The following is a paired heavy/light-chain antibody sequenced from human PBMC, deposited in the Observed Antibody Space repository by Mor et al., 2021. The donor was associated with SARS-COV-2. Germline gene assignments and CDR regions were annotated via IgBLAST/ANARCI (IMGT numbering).Heavy chain of an antibody. CDR3: ARHPWPDAFDI. CDR1: GYTFTRYA. CDR2: INTNTGNP. V-gene: IGHV7-4-1*02. Sequence: QVQLLQSGSELKKPGASVKVSCKASGYTFTRYAINWVRQAPGQGLEWMGWINTNTGNPTYAQGFTGRFVFSFDTSVSTAYLQIISLKAEDTAVYYCARHPWPDAFDIWGQGTMVTVSS. J-gene: IGHJ3*02.
Light chain of an antibody. CDR2: GAS. J-gene: IGKJ2*01. CDR3: QQYGSSPSYT. CDR1: QSVTSTY. V-gene: IGKV3-20*01. Sequence: EIVLTQSPGTLSLSPGERATLSCRASQSVTSTYLAWYQQKPGQAPRLLIYGASSRATGIPDRFSGSGSGTDFTLTISRLEPEDFAVYYCQQYGSSPSYTFGQGTKLEIK.